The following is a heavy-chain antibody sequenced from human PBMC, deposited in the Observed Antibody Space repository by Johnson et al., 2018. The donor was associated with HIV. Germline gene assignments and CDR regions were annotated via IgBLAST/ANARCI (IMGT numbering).Heavy chain of an antibody. V-gene: IGHV3-9*01. J-gene: IGHJ3*02. Sequence: VQLVESGGGLVQPGRSLRLSCAASAFPFDDHALHWVRQSPGKGLQRFSIILKGRFTISRDNAKNSLYLQMNSLRAEDRAVYYCARDFSSSSNAFDIWGQGTMVTVSS. CDR3: ARDFSSSSNAFDI. CDR1: AFPFDDHA. D-gene: IGHD6-6*01. CDR2: I.